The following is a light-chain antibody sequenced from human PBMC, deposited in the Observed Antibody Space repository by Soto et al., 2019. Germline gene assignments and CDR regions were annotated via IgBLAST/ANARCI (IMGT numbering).Light chain of an antibody. V-gene: IGLV2-14*01. Sequence: LTQPASVSGSPGQSITISCTGTSSDVGSYNYVSWYQQHPGKAPKLMIYEVSDRPSGISSRFSGSKSGNTASLTISGLQTEDEADYYCSSYTSSSTLFXTGTKVTVL. CDR1: SSDVGSYNY. CDR3: SSYTSSSTL. CDR2: EVS. J-gene: IGLJ1*01.